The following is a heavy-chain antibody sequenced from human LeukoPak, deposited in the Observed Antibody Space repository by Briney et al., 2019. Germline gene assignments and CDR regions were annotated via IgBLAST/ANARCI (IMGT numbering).Heavy chain of an antibody. CDR2: ISSSGSTI. CDR1: GFTFSSYE. Sequence: GGSLRLSCAASGFTFSSYEMSWVRQAPGKGLEWVSYISSSGSTIYYADSVKGRFTISRDNAENSPYLQMNSLRAEDTAVYYCARQHTSGWYYFDYWGQGTLVTVSS. V-gene: IGHV3-48*03. J-gene: IGHJ4*02. CDR3: ARQHTSGWYYFDY. D-gene: IGHD6-19*01.